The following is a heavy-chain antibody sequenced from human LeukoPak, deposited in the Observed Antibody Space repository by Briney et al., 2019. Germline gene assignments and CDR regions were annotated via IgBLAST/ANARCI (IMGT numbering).Heavy chain of an antibody. Sequence: GGSLRLSCAASGFTFSSYWMSWVRQAPGKGLEWVANIKQDGSEKYYVDSVKGRFTISRDNAKNSLYLQMNSLRAEDTAVYYCARAMYYDFWSGYYINSWFDPWGQGTLVTVSS. D-gene: IGHD3-3*01. CDR2: IKQDGSEK. V-gene: IGHV3-7*01. CDR3: ARAMYYDFWSGYYINSWFDP. CDR1: GFTFSSYW. J-gene: IGHJ5*02.